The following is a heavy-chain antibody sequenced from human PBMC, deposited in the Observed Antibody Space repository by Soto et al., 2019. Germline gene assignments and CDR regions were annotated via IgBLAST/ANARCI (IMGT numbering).Heavy chain of an antibody. Sequence: QVQLVESGGGVVQPGRSLRLSGAASGFTFSHYAMHWVRQAPGKGLEWVALMSYDGSNEYYADSVKGRFTISRDNSKNTLYLQMNRLRSEDTAVYYCAKDGIHKFDYWGQGTLVTVAS. J-gene: IGHJ4*02. V-gene: IGHV3-30*18. CDR3: AKDGIHKFDY. CDR1: GFTFSHYA. CDR2: MSYDGSNE. D-gene: IGHD1-20*01.